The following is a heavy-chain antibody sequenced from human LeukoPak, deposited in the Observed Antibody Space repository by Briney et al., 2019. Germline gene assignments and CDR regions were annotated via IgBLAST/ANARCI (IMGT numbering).Heavy chain of an antibody. Sequence: PGGSLRLSCAASGFTFSSYAMSWVRQAPGKELEWVSAISGSGGSTYYADSVKGRFTISRDNSKNTLYLQTNSLRAEDTAVYYCAKGVGRTFDYWGQGTLVTVST. V-gene: IGHV3-23*01. CDR2: ISGSGGST. J-gene: IGHJ4*02. CDR1: GFTFSSYA. CDR3: AKGVGRTFDY.